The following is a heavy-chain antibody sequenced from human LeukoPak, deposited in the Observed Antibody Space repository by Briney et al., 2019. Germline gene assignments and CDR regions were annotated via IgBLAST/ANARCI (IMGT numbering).Heavy chain of an antibody. CDR1: GFTFSSYE. V-gene: IGHV3-48*03. CDR3: AELGITMIGGV. D-gene: IGHD3-10*02. J-gene: IGHJ6*04. Sequence: GSLRLSCAASGFTFSSYEMNWDRQAPGKGLEWVSYISSSGSTIYYADSVKGRFTISRDDAKNSLYLQMNSLRAEDTAVYYCAELGITMIGGVWGKGTTVTISS. CDR2: ISSSGSTI.